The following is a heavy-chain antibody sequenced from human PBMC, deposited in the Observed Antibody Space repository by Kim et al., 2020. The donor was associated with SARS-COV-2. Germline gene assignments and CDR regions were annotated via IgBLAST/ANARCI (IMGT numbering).Heavy chain of an antibody. CDR3: ARAPDSYGSYYYGMDV. CDR2: ISAYNGKT. Sequence: ASVKVSCKASGYTFTSYGISWVRQAPGQGLEWMGWISAYNGKTNYAQKLQGRVTITTDTSTSTAYMELRSLRSDDTAVYYCARAPDSYGSYYYGMDVWGQGTTVTASS. V-gene: IGHV1-18*01. D-gene: IGHD5-18*01. CDR1: GYTFTSYG. J-gene: IGHJ6*02.